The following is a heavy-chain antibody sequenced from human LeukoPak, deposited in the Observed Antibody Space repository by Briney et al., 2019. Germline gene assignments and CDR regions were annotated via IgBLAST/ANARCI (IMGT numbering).Heavy chain of an antibody. Sequence: GGSLRLSCVVSGISLSNYGMTWVRQAPGKGLKWVSYISERGGSTTYADSGKGRFTISRDTSLNTLYLQMNNLRAEDTAVYFCAKRGVVIRGILVIGYHQEAYHYDFWGQGVMVTVSS. V-gene: IGHV3-23*01. CDR1: GISLSNYG. J-gene: IGHJ4*02. D-gene: IGHD3-10*01. CDR2: ISERGGST. CDR3: AKRGVVIRGILVIGYHQEAYHYDF.